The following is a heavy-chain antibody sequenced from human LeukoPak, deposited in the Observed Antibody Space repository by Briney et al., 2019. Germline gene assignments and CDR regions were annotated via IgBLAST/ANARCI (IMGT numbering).Heavy chain of an antibody. CDR1: GYTFTSYD. V-gene: IGHV1-69*06. CDR2: IIPIFGTA. J-gene: IGHJ5*02. Sequence: SVKVSCKGSGYTFTSYDINWVRQAPGQGLEWMGGIIPIFGTANYAQKFQGRVTITADKSTSTAYMELSSLRSEDTAVYYCARESTGFDPWGQGTLVTVSS. CDR3: ARESTGFDP. D-gene: IGHD2-2*01.